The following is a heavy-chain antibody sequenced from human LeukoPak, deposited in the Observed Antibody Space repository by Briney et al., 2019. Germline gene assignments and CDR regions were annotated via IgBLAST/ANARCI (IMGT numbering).Heavy chain of an antibody. J-gene: IGHJ4*02. CDR3: ARSGQQQLSFQDY. V-gene: IGHV1-18*01. Sequence: ASVKVSCKASGYTFTSYGFNWVRQAPGQGLEWMGWISAYNGNTNYAQNLQGRVTMTTDTSTGTAYMELRSLRSDDTAVYYCARSGQQQLSFQDYWGQGTLVTVSS. D-gene: IGHD6-13*01. CDR1: GYTFTSYG. CDR2: ISAYNGNT.